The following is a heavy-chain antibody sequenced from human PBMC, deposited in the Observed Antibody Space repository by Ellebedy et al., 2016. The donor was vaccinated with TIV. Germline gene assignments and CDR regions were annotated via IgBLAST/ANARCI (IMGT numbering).Heavy chain of an antibody. V-gene: IGHV3-30-3*01. CDR1: GFTFSSYV. Sequence: PGGSLRLSCAASGFTFSSYVMHWVRQAPGKGLEWVAVISYDGSNKYYADSVKGRFTISRDKSKNTLDLQMNSLRAEDTAVYYCARDRLGEYQLLAAYYYYYYGMDVWGQGTTVTVSS. CDR2: ISYDGSNK. CDR3: ARDRLGEYQLLAAYYYYYYGMDV. D-gene: IGHD2-2*01. J-gene: IGHJ6*02.